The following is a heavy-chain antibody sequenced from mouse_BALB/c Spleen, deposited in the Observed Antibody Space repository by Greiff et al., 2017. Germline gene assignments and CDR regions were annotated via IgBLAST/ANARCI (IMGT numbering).Heavy chain of an antibody. J-gene: IGHJ2*01. D-gene: IGHD2-14*01. CDR1: GFAFSSYD. V-gene: IGHV5-12-1*01. CDR3: ARKEARRGFDY. CDR2: ISSGGGST. Sequence: EVQLVESGGGLVKPGGSLKLSCAASGFAFSSYDMSWVRQTPEKRLEWVAYISSGGGSTYYPDTVKGRFTISRDNAKNTLYLQMSSLKSEDTAMYYCARKEARRGFDYWGQGTTLTVSS.